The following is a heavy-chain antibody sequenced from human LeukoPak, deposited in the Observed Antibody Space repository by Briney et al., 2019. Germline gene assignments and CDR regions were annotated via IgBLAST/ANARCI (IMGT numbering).Heavy chain of an antibody. CDR2: INHSGAT. D-gene: IGHD3-10*01. CDR1: GGSFSDYY. Sequence: SETLSLTCAVYGGSFSDYYRTWIRQSPGKGLEWIGEINHSGATDYNPSLKSRVTISVDTSKNQFSLKVRSVTAADTAVYYCARRVRGVIISFYYYNGMDAWGQGTTVTVSS. CDR3: ARRVRGVIISFYYYNGMDA. V-gene: IGHV4-34*01. J-gene: IGHJ6*02.